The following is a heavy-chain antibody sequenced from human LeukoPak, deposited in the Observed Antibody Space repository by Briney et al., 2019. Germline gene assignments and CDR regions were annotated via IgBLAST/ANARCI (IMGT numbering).Heavy chain of an antibody. CDR3: AKGLTTVVTDYFDY. V-gene: IGHV3-53*01. CDR2: IYSGGST. D-gene: IGHD4-23*01. Sequence: PGGSLRLSCAASGFTVSSSYMNWVRQAPGKGLEWVSVIYSGGSTYYADSVKGRFTISRDNSKNTLYLQMNSLRAEDTAVYYCAKGLTTVVTDYFDYWGQGTLVTVSS. J-gene: IGHJ4*02. CDR1: GFTVSSSY.